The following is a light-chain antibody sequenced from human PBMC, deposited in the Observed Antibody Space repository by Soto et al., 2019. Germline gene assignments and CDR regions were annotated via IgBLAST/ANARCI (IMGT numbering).Light chain of an antibody. CDR2: GAS. J-gene: IGKJ1*01. V-gene: IGKV3-20*01. Sequence: ETVLTQSPGTLSLSPGERATLSCRASQSVSSNYLAWFQQRSGQAPGLLIYGASSRATGIPDRFSGSGSGTDFTLTISRLEPEDFAVYYCQQYGSSPRTFGQGTKVEIK. CDR1: QSVSSNY. CDR3: QQYGSSPRT.